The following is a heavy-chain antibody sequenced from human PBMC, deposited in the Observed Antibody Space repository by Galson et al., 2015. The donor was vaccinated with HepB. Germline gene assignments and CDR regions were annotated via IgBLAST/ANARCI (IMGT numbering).Heavy chain of an antibody. CDR1: RGSLGIGGYY. CDR2: THYSGST. V-gene: IGHV4-31*03. Sequence: TLSLTCTVSRGSLGIGGYYWSWIRQHPGKGLEWIGYTHYSGSTYYNPSLRGRLTISEGMSKNQYSLKLSSVTAADTAIYYCARGSEDNYGSFDYWGQGTLFTVSS. CDR3: ARGSEDNYGSFDY. J-gene: IGHJ4*02. D-gene: IGHD3-10*01.